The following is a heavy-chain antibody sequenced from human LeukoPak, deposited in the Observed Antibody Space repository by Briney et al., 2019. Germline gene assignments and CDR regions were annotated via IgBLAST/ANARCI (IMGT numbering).Heavy chain of an antibody. CDR3: ASVRHYPLEYYYYIDV. D-gene: IGHD2/OR15-2a*01. CDR1: SDSLSRYS. Sequence: PSETLSLTCAVSSDSLSRYSWTWIRQPPGKGLEWLGDINPSGSPDYNPSLKSRATISVDTSKNQFSLRVASVTAADTAVYYCASVRHYPLEYYYYIDVWGKGTTVTVSS. J-gene: IGHJ6*03. V-gene: IGHV4-34*01. CDR2: INPSGSP.